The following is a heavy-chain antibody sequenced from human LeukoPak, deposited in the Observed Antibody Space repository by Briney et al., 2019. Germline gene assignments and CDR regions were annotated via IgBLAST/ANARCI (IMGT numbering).Heavy chain of an antibody. V-gene: IGHV1-18*01. CDR2: ISAYNGNT. CDR1: GYTFISSG. D-gene: IGHD6-6*01. J-gene: IGHJ4*02. CDR3: ARGAGQLVTEVFDY. Sequence: ASVKVSCKASGYTFISSGISWVRQAPGQRLEWMGRISAYNGNTNYAQKLQDRVTMTTDTSTSTAYIELRSLRSDDTAVYYCARGAGQLVTEVFDYWGQGTLVTVSS.